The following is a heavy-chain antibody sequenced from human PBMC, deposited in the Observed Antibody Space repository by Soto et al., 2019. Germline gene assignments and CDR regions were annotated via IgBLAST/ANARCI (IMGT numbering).Heavy chain of an antibody. V-gene: IGHV4-39*01. CDR3: ARRTRQYDFLDA. J-gene: IGHJ5*02. D-gene: IGHD3-3*01. CDR2: IHYDGST. CDR1: GGSITSPAYD. Sequence: QLQLQESGPGLVKPPETLSLTCAVSGGSITSPAYDWDWIRRPPGEGLQWIGGIHYDGSTYYTSSRESRVTMSIDTSKNQFALEVTSVTAADPAVYYCARRTRQYDFLDAWGRGTLVTVSS.